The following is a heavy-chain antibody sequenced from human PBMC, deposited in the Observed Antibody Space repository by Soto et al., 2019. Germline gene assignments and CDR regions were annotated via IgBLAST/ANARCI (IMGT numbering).Heavy chain of an antibody. CDR2: TYYRSKWYY. CDR1: GDSVSSNHAT. V-gene: IGHV6-1*01. D-gene: IGHD4-17*01. J-gene: IGHJ4*02. Sequence: SQTLSLTCAISGDSVSSNHATWAWIRQSPSRGLEWLGRTYYRSKWYYDYALSVKSRITINPDTSKNQLSLPPNSVTPHDTAVYYCARDSPGYGNCLLFDYWGQGTLVTVSS. CDR3: ARDSPGYGNCLLFDY.